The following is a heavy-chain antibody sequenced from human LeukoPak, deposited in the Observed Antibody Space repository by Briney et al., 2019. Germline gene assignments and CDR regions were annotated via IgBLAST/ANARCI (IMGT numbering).Heavy chain of an antibody. V-gene: IGHV3-66*01. CDR1: GFTVSSKY. J-gene: IGHJ4*02. CDR2: IYSGGST. D-gene: IGHD3-10*01. Sequence: GGSLRLSCAASGFTVSSKYMSWVRQAPGKGLEWVSVIYSGGSTYYADSVKGRFTISRDTSKNTLYLQMNSLRAGDTAVYYCARGTVTMVDYWGQGTLVTVSS. CDR3: ARGTVTMVDY.